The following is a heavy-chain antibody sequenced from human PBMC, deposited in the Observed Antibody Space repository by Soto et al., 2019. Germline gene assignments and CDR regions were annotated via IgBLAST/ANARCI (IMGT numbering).Heavy chain of an antibody. J-gene: IGHJ4*02. Sequence: GGSLRLSCAASGFTFSDYYMSWIRQAPGKGLEWVSSITSTSSYTNYADSVKGRFTISRDNAKNSLYLQMNSLTAEDTAVYYCARGAYTGNYYARWGQGTLVTVSS. V-gene: IGHV3-11*06. CDR1: GFTFSDYY. CDR2: ITSTSSYT. CDR3: ARGAYTGNYYAR. D-gene: IGHD3-10*01.